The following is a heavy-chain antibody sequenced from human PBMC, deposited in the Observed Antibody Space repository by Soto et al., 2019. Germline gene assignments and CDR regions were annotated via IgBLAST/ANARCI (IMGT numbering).Heavy chain of an antibody. CDR2: ISTYNGNT. D-gene: IGHD3-22*01. J-gene: IGHJ4*02. Sequence: GASVKVSCKASGYTFTSHVINWVRQAPGQGLEWMGWISTYNGNTHYAQNLQGRVSMTTDTSTTTAYMELRSLRADNTAIYFCARQDIMYYCDGGLYAQTPFFDNWGQGTLVTVSS. CDR1: GYTFTSHV. V-gene: IGHV1-18*04. CDR3: ARQDIMYYCDGGLYAQTPFFDN.